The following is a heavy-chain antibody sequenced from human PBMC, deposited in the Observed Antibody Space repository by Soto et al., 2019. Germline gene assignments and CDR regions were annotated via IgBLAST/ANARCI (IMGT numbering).Heavy chain of an antibody. V-gene: IGHV2-5*02. J-gene: IGHJ4*02. CDR3: AHTHTVTNFDY. CDR2: IYWDDDK. CDR1: GFSLSTSGVG. D-gene: IGHD4-17*01. Sequence: QITLKESGPTLVKPTQTLTLTCTFSGFSLSTSGVGVGWIRQPPGKALEWLALIYWDDDKRYSPSLTSRLTITKDTSKNQVVLTMTNMDPVDTATYYCAHTHTVTNFDYWGQGTLVTVSS.